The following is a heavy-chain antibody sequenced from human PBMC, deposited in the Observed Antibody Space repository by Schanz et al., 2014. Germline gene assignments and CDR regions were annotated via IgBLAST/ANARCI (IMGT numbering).Heavy chain of an antibody. Sequence: QVQLVESGGGAVRPGGSLRLSCAAPGFTLSSYWMHWVRQAPGKGLEWLAVISYDGSNKYYADAVKGRFTISRDNSKNTLYLQMNTLRAEDTAVYYCARDREYCSGGSCLTFDYWGQGTLVTVSS. CDR3: ARDREYCSGGSCLTFDY. V-gene: IGHV3-30*19. D-gene: IGHD2-15*01. J-gene: IGHJ4*02. CDR2: ISYDGSNK. CDR1: GFTLSSYW.